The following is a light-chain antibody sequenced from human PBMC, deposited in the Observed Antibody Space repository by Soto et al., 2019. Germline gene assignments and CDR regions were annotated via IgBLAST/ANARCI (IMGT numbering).Light chain of an antibody. Sequence: DIQMSQSPSSLSASVGDRVTITCRAAESISRHLNWYQQKPGRAPDLLIYAASTLQNGVPSRFTGSGSGTEFTLTITGLQLEDFATYYCQQDYSALATFGQGTRLEIK. CDR3: QQDYSALAT. V-gene: IGKV1-39*01. CDR2: AAS. CDR1: ESISRH. J-gene: IGKJ5*01.